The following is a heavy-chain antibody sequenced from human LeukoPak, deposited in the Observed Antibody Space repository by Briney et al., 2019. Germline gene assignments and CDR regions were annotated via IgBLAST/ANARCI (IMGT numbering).Heavy chain of an antibody. CDR1: GFSFSSYG. V-gene: IGHV3-30*02. Sequence: GGSLRLSCAASGFSFSSYGMHWVRQRPGKGLEWVALIPYDGSDKYYADFAKGRFTISRDNSKNTLYVLMNSLRAEDTAVYYRAKDSTGYHPGYWGQGTLVTVSS. D-gene: IGHD3-9*01. J-gene: IGHJ4*02. CDR2: IPYDGSDK. CDR3: AKDSTGYHPGY.